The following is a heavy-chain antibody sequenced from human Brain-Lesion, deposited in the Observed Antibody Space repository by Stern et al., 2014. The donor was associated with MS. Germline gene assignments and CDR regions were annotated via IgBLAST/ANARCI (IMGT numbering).Heavy chain of an antibody. CDR2: IKQDGSEE. D-gene: IGHD2-15*01. Sequence: QLVQSGGGLVQPGGSLRLSCAAPGFAFSSYWMSWVRQAPGQGLEWVATIKQDGSEEHYVDSVKGRFTISRDNAKKSLYLQMNSLRAEDTAVYYCARDCSGGSCYQTYYYYGMDVWGQGTTVTVSS. CDR3: ARDCSGGSCYQTYYYYGMDV. V-gene: IGHV3-7*01. CDR1: GFAFSSYW. J-gene: IGHJ6*02.